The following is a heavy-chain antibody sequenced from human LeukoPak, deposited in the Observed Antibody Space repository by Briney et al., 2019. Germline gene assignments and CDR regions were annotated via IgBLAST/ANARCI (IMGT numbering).Heavy chain of an antibody. CDR3: AKWSGDYPSYYLDY. J-gene: IGHJ4*02. V-gene: IGHV3-30*02. Sequence: GGSLRLSCAASGFTFSSFGLHWVRQAPGKGLEWVALIRSDGSSKNYADSVKGRFTISRDTSKNTVHLQMNDLRAEDTAVYYCAKWSGDYPSYYLDYWGQGTLVTVSS. CDR2: IRSDGSSK. D-gene: IGHD4-17*01. CDR1: GFTFSSFG.